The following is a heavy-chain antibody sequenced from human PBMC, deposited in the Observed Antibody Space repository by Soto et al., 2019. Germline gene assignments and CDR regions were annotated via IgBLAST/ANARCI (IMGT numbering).Heavy chain of an antibody. D-gene: IGHD1-26*01. CDR1: GFSLSNARMG. CDR3: ARMVGAIAFDI. V-gene: IGHV2-26*01. CDR2: IFSNDEK. Sequence: QVTLKESGPVLVKHTETLTLTCTVSGFSLSNARMGVSWIRQPPGKALEWLAHIFSNDEKSYSTSLKSRLTISKDTTKSQVVLTMTNMDPVDTATYYCARMVGAIAFDIWGQGTMVTVSS. J-gene: IGHJ3*02.